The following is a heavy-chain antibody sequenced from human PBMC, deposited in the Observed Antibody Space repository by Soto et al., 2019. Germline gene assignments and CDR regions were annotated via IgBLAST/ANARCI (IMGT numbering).Heavy chain of an antibody. CDR2: IYYSGST. CDR3: ARDYYDSSGYYADY. Sequence: PSETLSLTCTVSGGSVSSGSYYWSWIRQPPGKGLEWIGYIYYSGSTNYNPSLKSRVTISVDTSKNQFSLKLSSVTAADTAVYYCARDYYDSSGYYADYWGQGTLVNVS. V-gene: IGHV4-61*01. J-gene: IGHJ4*02. D-gene: IGHD3-22*01. CDR1: GGSVSSGSYY.